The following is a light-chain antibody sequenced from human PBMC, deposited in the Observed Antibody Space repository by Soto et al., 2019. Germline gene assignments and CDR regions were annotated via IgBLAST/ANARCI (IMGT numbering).Light chain of an antibody. Sequence: QSVLTHPVSVSGSPGQSITISCTGSSSDVGGYNYVSWYQQHPGKAPKLMIYEVNKRPSGVPDRFSGSKSGNTASLTVSGLQTEDEADYYCSAYAGSNNFVFGSGTKVTVL. V-gene: IGLV2-8*01. J-gene: IGLJ1*01. CDR3: SAYAGSNNFV. CDR1: SSDVGGYNY. CDR2: EVN.